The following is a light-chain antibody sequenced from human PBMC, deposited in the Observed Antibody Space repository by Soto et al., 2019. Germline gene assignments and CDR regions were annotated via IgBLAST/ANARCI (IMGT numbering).Light chain of an antibody. V-gene: IGLV2-14*01. CDR2: EVS. Sequence: SVLTQPASVSGSPGQSITISCTGTGSDVGGYNYVSWYQQQSGKAPKLMIHEVSNRPSGVSNRFSGSKSGNTASLTISGLQAADEADYYCSSYTSSRAYVFGIGTKVTVL. CDR3: SSYTSSRAYV. CDR1: GSDVGGYNY. J-gene: IGLJ1*01.